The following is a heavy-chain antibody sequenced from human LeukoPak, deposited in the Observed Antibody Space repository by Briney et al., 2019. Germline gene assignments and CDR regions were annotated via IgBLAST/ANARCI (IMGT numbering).Heavy chain of an antibody. D-gene: IGHD6-19*01. CDR3: AKPPPDSSGWFDY. Sequence: GRSLRLPCVASGFTFRSYGMHWVRQAPGKGPEWVATVSYDGNGQYYPDSVKGRFTISRDNSKNMLYLQLNSLRPEDTGVYYCAKPPPDSSGWFDYWGQGTLVTVSS. CDR1: GFTFRSYG. V-gene: IGHV3-30*18. J-gene: IGHJ4*02. CDR2: VSYDGNGQ.